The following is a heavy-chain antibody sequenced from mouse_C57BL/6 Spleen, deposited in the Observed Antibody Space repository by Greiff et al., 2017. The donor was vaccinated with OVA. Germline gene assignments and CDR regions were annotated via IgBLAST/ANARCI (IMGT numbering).Heavy chain of an antibody. D-gene: IGHD2-3*01. CDR3: ARPDGYYAAWFAY. CDR2: ISGGGGNT. J-gene: IGHJ3*01. CDR1: GFTFSSYT. V-gene: IGHV5-9*01. Sequence: EVQRVESGGGLVKPGGSLKLSCAASGFTFSSYTMSWVRQTPEKRLEWVATISGGGGNTYYPDSVKGRFTISRDNAKNTLYLQMSSLRSEDTALYYCARPDGYYAAWFAYWGQGTLVTVSA.